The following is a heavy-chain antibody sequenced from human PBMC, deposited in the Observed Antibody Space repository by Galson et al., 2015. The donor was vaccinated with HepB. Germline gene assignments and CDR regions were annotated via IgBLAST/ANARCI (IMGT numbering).Heavy chain of an antibody. CDR2: ISYDGSNK. J-gene: IGHJ4*02. D-gene: IGHD3-3*01. V-gene: IGHV3-30-3*01. CDR3: ARDPTSWNYDFWSGYYNHYFDY. CDR1: GFTFSSYA. Sequence: SLRLSCAASGFTFSSYAMHWVRQAPGKGLEWVAVISYDGSNKYYADSVKGRFTISRDNSKNTLYLQMNSLRAEDTAVYYCARDPTSWNYDFWSGYYNHYFDYWGQGTLVTVSS.